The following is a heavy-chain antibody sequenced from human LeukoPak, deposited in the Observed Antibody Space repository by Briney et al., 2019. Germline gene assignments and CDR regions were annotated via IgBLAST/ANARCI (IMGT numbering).Heavy chain of an antibody. V-gene: IGHV3-15*01. Sequence: GGSLRLSXAASGFSFSESWMNWVRQAPGKGLEWVGRVKRKSDGETTDYPAPVKGRFTFSRDDSKNTLYLQMNSLKVEDTAVYYCTSQVVTTNDYWGQGTLVTVSS. J-gene: IGHJ4*02. CDR1: GFSFSESW. D-gene: IGHD2-21*02. CDR2: VKRKSDGETT. CDR3: TSQVVTTNDY.